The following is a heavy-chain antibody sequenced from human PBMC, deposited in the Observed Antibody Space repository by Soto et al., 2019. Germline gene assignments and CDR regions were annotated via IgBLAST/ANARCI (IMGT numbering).Heavy chain of an antibody. CDR1: GYTFTSYD. Sequence: QVQLVQSGAEVKKPGASVKVSCKASGYTFTSYDINWVRQATGQGLEWMGWMNPNSGNTGYAQKFQGRVTMTRNTSISTAYMDLSSRRSEDTAVYYCARERSAAGTGWFDPWGQGTLVTVSS. V-gene: IGHV1-8*01. D-gene: IGHD6-13*01. CDR3: ARERSAAGTGWFDP. J-gene: IGHJ5*02. CDR2: MNPNSGNT.